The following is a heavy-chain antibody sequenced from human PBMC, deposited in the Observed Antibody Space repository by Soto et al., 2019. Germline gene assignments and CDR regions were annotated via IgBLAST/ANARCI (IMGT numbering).Heavy chain of an antibody. D-gene: IGHD6-6*01. CDR3: ARLLHSSSPNFDY. V-gene: IGHV4-31*03. CDR1: GGSISSGGYY. Sequence: SETLSLTCTVSGGSISSGGYYWSWIRQHPGKGLEWIGYIYYSGSTYYNPSLKSRVTISVDTSKNQFSLKLSSVTAADTAVYYCARLLHSSSPNFDYSGQGTLVTVSS. J-gene: IGHJ4*02. CDR2: IYYSGST.